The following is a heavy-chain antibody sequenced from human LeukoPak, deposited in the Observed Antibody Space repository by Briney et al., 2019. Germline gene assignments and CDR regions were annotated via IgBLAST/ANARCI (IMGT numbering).Heavy chain of an antibody. CDR2: IYYSGST. CDR3: ARDSSTSHSYNWFDP. V-gene: IGHV4-59*01. D-gene: IGHD2-2*01. CDR1: GGSISSYY. Sequence: SETLSLTCTVSGGSISSYYWSWIRQPPGKGLEWVGYIYYSGSTNYNPSLKSRVTISVDTSKNQFSLKLSSVTAADTAVYYCARDSSTSHSYNWFDPWGQGTLVTVSS. J-gene: IGHJ5*02.